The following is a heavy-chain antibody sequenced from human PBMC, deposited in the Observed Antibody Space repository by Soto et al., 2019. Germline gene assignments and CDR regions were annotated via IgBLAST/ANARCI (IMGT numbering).Heavy chain of an antibody. CDR2: ISGSGDST. Sequence: EVQLLESGGGLVQPGGSLRLYCAASGFTFSNYAMSWVRQAPGKGLEWVSAISGSGDSTYYADSVKGRFTISRDNSNNTLYLQKTSLRADDTAVYYSAKGGAYGTKYYHMVFCGKGTTVTVS. CDR1: GFTFSNYA. D-gene: IGHD5-12*01. CDR3: AKGGAYGTKYYHMVF. J-gene: IGHJ6*03. V-gene: IGHV3-23*01.